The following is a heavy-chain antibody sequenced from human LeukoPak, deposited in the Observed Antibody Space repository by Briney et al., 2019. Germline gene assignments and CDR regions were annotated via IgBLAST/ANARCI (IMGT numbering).Heavy chain of an antibody. CDR2: IYYSGNT. Sequence: PSETLSLTCTVSGGSISGYYWSWIRQPPGEGLEWIGYIYYSGNTNYNPSLKSRVTISLDTSKNQLSLKLRSVTAADTAVYYCARAPPPLDSSGFDYWGQGTLVTVSS. CDR1: GGSISGYY. V-gene: IGHV4-59*01. J-gene: IGHJ4*02. D-gene: IGHD6-19*01. CDR3: ARAPPPLDSSGFDY.